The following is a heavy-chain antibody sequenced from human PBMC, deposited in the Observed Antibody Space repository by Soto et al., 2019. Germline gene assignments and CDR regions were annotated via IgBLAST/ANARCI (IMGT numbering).Heavy chain of an antibody. V-gene: IGHV3-64*07. J-gene: IGHJ4*02. Sequence: EVQLVESGGDLVQPGGSLRLSCAASVFTFSIYAMHWVRQAPGKGLEYVSAISYDGSITYYADSVKGRFTIYRDDSRNTVYLQMGSLRPEDMAVYYCARGSYYSSGTVHRPYDYWGQGTLVTVSS. D-gene: IGHD3-10*01. CDR3: ARGSYYSSGTVHRPYDY. CDR2: ISYDGSIT. CDR1: VFTFSIYA.